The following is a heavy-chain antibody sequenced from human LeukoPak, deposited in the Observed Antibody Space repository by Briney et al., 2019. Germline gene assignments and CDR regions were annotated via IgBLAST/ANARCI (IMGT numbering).Heavy chain of an antibody. CDR3: ARGLYYYDSSGYYYLGY. Sequence: GGSPRLSCTASGFTFDDYGMSWVRQAPGKGLEWVSGINWNGGSTGYADSVKGRFTISRDNAKNSLYLQMNSLRAEDMALYYCARGLYYYDSSGYYYLGYWGQGTLVTVSS. V-gene: IGHV3-20*04. CDR2: INWNGGST. D-gene: IGHD3-22*01. J-gene: IGHJ4*02. CDR1: GFTFDDYG.